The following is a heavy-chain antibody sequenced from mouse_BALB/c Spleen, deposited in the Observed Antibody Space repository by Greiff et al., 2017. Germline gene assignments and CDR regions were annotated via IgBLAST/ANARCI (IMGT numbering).Heavy chain of an antibody. Sequence: QVQLKQSGPGLVAPSQSLSITCTVSGFSLTSYGVHWVRQPPGKGLEWLGVIWAGGSTNYNSALMSRLSISKDNSKSQVFLKMNSLQTHDTAMYYCAREGDPYYFDYWGQGTTLTVSS. CDR2: IWAGGST. V-gene: IGHV2-9*02. CDR3: AREGDPYYFDY. J-gene: IGHJ2*01. CDR1: GFSLTSYG.